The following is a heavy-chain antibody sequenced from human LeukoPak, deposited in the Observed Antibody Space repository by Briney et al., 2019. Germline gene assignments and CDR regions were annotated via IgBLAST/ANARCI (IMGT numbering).Heavy chain of an antibody. Sequence: SETLSLTCTVSGGSISSHYWSWIRQPPGKGLEWIGYIYYSGSSKYNPSLKSRVTISVDTSKNQFSLKLSSVTAADTAVYYCARGSNWNERIFDYWGQGTLVTVSS. D-gene: IGHD1-1*01. J-gene: IGHJ4*02. CDR3: ARGSNWNERIFDY. V-gene: IGHV4-59*11. CDR2: IYYSGSS. CDR1: GGSISSHY.